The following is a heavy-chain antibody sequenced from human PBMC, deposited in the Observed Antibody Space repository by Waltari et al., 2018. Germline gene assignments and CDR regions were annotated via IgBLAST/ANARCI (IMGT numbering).Heavy chain of an antibody. CDR2: ITSSSDVSS. V-gene: IGHV3-23*01. CDR1: GFTFKNYG. D-gene: IGHD2-15*01. CDR3: AKDLDDYSDALDV. J-gene: IGHJ4*02. Sequence: EVQLLESGGGLVQPGGSLRVSCAASGFTFKNYGMTLVRQAPGKGLEWVSSITSSSDVSSYYADSVNGRFTISRDNSKNTLHLQMNSLRAEDTAIYFCAKDLDDYSDALDVWGQGTLVTVSS.